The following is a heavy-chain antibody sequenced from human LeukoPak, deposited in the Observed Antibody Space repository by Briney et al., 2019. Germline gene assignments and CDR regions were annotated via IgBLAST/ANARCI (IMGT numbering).Heavy chain of an antibody. J-gene: IGHJ4*02. CDR2: IKNKANSYTT. Sequence: GGSLRLSCAASGFTFSDHYMDWVRQAPGKGLEWVGRIKNKANSYTTEYAASVQGRFTISRDDSKNSLYLQMNSLKTEDTAVYSCARDLRLETTSGYWGQGTLVTVSS. V-gene: IGHV3-72*01. CDR1: GFTFSDHY. CDR3: ARDLRLETTSGY. D-gene: IGHD1-7*01.